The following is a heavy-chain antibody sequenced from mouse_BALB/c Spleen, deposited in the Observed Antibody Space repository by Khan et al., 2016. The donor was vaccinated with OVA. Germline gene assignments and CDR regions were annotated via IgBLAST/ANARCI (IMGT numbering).Heavy chain of an antibody. CDR1: GFTFSRFG. Sequence: EVKLMESGGGLVQPGGSRKLSCAASGFTFSRFGMHWVRQAPEKGLEWVAYISSGSSTIYYADTVKGRFTISRDNPKNTLSLQMTSLRSEDTAMYYCARDSNFDYWGQGTTLTVSS. J-gene: IGHJ2*01. CDR2: ISSGSSTI. V-gene: IGHV5-17*02. CDR3: ARDSNFDY.